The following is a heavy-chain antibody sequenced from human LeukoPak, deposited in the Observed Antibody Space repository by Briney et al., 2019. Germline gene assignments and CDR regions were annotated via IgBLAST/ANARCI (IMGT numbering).Heavy chain of an antibody. CDR3: ARVSSGYDYYFDY. J-gene: IGHJ4*02. Sequence: PSETLSLTCTVSGGSISSYYWSWIRQPPGKGLEWIGYIYYSGSTNYNPSLKSRVTISVDTSKNQFSLKLSSVTAADTAVYYCARVSSGYDYYFDYWGQGTLVTVSS. V-gene: IGHV4-59*01. CDR1: GGSISSYY. D-gene: IGHD5-12*01. CDR2: IYYSGST.